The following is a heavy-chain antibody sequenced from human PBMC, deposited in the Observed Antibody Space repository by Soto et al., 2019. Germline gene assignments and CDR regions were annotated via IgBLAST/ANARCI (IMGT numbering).Heavy chain of an antibody. Sequence: QITLKESGTTLVKPTQTLTLTCTFSGFSLSTSGVGVGWIRQPPGKALEWLALIYWDDDKRYSPSLKNRLTITKDTFKNQVVLTMTNMDLVDTATYYCARDSSGYYGFDYWGQGTLVTVSS. CDR2: IYWDDDK. CDR3: ARDSSGYYGFDY. J-gene: IGHJ4*02. CDR1: GFSLSTSGVG. D-gene: IGHD3-22*01. V-gene: IGHV2-5*02.